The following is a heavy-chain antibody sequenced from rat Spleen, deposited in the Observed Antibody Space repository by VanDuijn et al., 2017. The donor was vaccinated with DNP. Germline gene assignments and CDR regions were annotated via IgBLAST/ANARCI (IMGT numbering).Heavy chain of an antibody. CDR3: AREEAYYGYNYLDY. CDR2: ISYSGST. Sequence: EVQLQESGPGLVKPSQSLSLTCSVTGYSITSNYWGWIRKFPGNKMEWIGHISYSGSTSYNPALKSRISITRDTSKNQLFLQLNSVTTEDTATYYCAREEAYYGYNYLDYWGPGTMVTVSS. J-gene: IGHJ1*01. CDR1: GYSITSNY. V-gene: IGHV3-1*01. D-gene: IGHD1-9*01.